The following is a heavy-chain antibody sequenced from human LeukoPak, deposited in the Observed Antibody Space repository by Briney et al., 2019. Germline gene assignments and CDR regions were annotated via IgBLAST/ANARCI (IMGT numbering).Heavy chain of an antibody. CDR3: ARDSSFWELQRHGDPEWFDY. J-gene: IGHJ4*02. CDR2: IWYDGSNK. D-gene: IGHD1-26*01. CDR1: GSTFSSYG. V-gene: IGHV3-33*01. Sequence: PGRSLRLSCAASGSTFSSYGMHWVRQAPGKGLEWVAVIWYDGSNKYYADSVKGRFTISRDNSKNTLYLQMNSLRAEDTAVYYCARDSSFWELQRHGDPEWFDYWGQGTLVTVSS.